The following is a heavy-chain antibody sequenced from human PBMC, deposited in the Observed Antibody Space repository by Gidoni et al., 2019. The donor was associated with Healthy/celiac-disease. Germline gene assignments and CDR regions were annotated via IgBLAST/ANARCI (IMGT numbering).Heavy chain of an antibody. CDR1: GGTFRSYA. CDR2: ISPIFGTA. J-gene: IGHJ6*02. V-gene: IGHV1-69*01. Sequence: QVQLVQSGSEVQKPGSSVQFSCKASGGTFRSYAISSVRQAPGQGLEWMGGISPIFGTANYAQKFQGRGTITADESTSTAYMELSSLRSEDTAVYYCARARMDIVVVPAAIWDYYYGMDVWGQGTTVTVSS. D-gene: IGHD2-2*02. CDR3: ARARMDIVVVPAAIWDYYYGMDV.